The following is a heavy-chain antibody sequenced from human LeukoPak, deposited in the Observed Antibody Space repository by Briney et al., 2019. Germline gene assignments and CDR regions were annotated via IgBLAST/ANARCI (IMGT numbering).Heavy chain of an antibody. V-gene: IGHV3-53*01. CDR2: IHSGGNT. Sequence: GGSLRLSCAASGFTVSSNYMSWVRQAPGKGLEWVSVIHSGGNTYYADFVKGRFTISRDNSKNTLFLQMNSLRAEDTAVFYCARGRLDAFDLWGQGTMVTVSS. J-gene: IGHJ3*01. D-gene: IGHD6-19*01. CDR1: GFTVSSNY. CDR3: ARGRLDAFDL.